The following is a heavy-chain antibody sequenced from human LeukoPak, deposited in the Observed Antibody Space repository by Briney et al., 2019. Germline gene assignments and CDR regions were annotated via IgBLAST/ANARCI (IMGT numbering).Heavy chain of an antibody. V-gene: IGHV3-7*01. CDR3: TNRASRPENRPWCFDY. Sequence: GGPLRLSCEPSGFTFNSYWMTWLRQAPGKGAEGVANINQDGSQILHVHSVKGRYTISRDNANNSLYLQISSRRGEDTAVYYCTNRASRPENRPWCFDYWGRGTQVTVSS. D-gene: IGHD2-15*01. J-gene: IGHJ4*02. CDR2: INQDGSQI. CDR1: GFTFNSYW.